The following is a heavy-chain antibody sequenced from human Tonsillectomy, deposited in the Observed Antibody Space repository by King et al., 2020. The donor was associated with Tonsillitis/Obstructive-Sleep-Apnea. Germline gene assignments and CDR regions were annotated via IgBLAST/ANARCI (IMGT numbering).Heavy chain of an antibody. D-gene: IGHD2-2*02. J-gene: IGHJ5*02. V-gene: IGHV3-11*05. CDR2: ISISSSYT. CDR3: ARASCSSTSCYTGRYWFDP. Sequence: VQLVESGGGLVKPGGSLRLSCAASGFTFNDYYMSWIRQAPGKGLEWVSYISISSSYTNYADSVKGRFTISRDNAKNSLYLQMNSRRAEDTAVYYCARASCSSTSCYTGRYWFDPWGQGTLVTVSS. CDR1: GFTFNDYY.